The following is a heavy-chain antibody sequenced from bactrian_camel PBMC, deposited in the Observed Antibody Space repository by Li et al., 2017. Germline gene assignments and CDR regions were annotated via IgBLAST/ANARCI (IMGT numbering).Heavy chain of an antibody. CDR1: GTTNSNYC. CDR2: TDNAGST. V-gene: IGHV3S67*01. J-gene: IGHJ4*01. D-gene: IGHD6*01. Sequence: DVQLVESGGGLVQPGGSLSLSCAVSGTTNSNYCMGWFRQAPGKEREGVATTDNAGSTTYADSVKGRFTISKGNGRLTLYLQMNSLKSDDTALYYCASEYGGTWYGPGYWGQGTQVTVS. CDR3: ASEYGGTWYGPGY.